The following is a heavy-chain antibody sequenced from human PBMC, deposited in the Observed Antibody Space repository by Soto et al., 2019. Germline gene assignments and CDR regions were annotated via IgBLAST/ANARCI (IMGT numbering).Heavy chain of an antibody. CDR2: ISGSGGST. D-gene: IGHD3-22*01. Sequence: GGSLRLSCAASGFTFSSYAMSWVRQAPGKGLEWVSAISGSGGSTYYADSVKGRFTISRDNSKNTLYLQMNSLRAEDTAVYYCAKEADYYDSSGYYSGAFDIWGQGTMVTVS. CDR3: AKEADYYDSSGYYSGAFDI. V-gene: IGHV3-23*01. CDR1: GFTFSSYA. J-gene: IGHJ3*02.